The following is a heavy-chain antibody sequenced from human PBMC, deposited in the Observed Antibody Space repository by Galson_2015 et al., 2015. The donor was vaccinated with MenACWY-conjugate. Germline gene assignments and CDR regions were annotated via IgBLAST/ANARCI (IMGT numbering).Heavy chain of an antibody. CDR1: AFTIESYA. Sequence: SLRLSCAASAFTIESYAVGWVRQAPGKGLVWVSRVNSDGSGTGYADSVKGRFTISRDNAKNMLFLQMNSLKVEDTAVYYCARSYVPGSDRKNYYMDVWGRGTTVTVSS. CDR3: ARSYVPGSDRKNYYMDV. CDR2: VNSDGSGT. J-gene: IGHJ6*03. V-gene: IGHV3-74*01. D-gene: IGHD3-16*01.